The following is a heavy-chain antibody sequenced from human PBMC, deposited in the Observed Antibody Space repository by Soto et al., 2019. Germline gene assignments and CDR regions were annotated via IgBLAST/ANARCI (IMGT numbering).Heavy chain of an antibody. CDR1: GDSIGCSPYF. Sequence: SETLSLTCTVSGDSIGCSPYFWVWIRQPPGKRLEWIGYVFYDGYTLYTPSLRSRVTISVDTSKNQFSLKLSSVTAADTAVYYCARHEDSSGWYATYYYYYGMDVWGQGTTVTVSS. V-gene: IGHV4-39*01. CDR3: ARHEDSSGWYATYYYYYGMDV. CDR2: VFYDGYT. J-gene: IGHJ6*02. D-gene: IGHD6-19*01.